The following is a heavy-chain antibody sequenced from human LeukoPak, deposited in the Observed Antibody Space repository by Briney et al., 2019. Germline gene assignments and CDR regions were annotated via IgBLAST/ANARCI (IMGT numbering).Heavy chain of an antibody. CDR1: GFTFSSYW. D-gene: IGHD4-17*01. V-gene: IGHV3-7*01. CDR2: IKQDGSEK. CDR3: ARLDYGDYFDY. Sequence: GGSLRLSCAASGFTFSSYWMSWVRQAPGKGLEWVANIKQDGSEKYYVDSMKGRFTISRDNAKNSLYLQMNSLRAEDTAVYYCARLDYGDYFDYWGQGTLVTVSS. J-gene: IGHJ4*02.